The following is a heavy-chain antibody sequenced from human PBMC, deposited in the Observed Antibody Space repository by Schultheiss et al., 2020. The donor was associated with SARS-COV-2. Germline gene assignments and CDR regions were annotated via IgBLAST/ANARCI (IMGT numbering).Heavy chain of an antibody. CDR3: ARDYLARDAFDI. CDR1: GGSISSSNW. CDR2: IYHSGST. V-gene: IGHV4-4*02. Sequence: SETLSLTCAVSGGSISSSNWWSWVRQPPGKGLVWIACIYHSGSTNYNTSLESRVTISVDTSKNQFSLKLSSVTAEDTAVYYCARDYLARDAFDIWGQGTMVTVSS. D-gene: IGHD2/OR15-2a*01. J-gene: IGHJ3*02.